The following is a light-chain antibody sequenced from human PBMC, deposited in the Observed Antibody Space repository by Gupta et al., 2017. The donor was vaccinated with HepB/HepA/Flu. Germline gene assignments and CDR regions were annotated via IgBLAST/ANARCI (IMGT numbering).Light chain of an antibody. V-gene: IGLV2-23*02. J-gene: IGLJ1*01. CDR1: SSDLGSYNL. Sequence: SALTQPASVSGSTGQSITISCTGTSSDLGSYNLVSWYQQHPGKAPKLMIYEVRRRPSGVANRCSGSKSGNTASLTISGLQAEDEADYYCCSYAGSKVFGTGTKVTVL. CDR2: EVR. CDR3: CSYAGSKV.